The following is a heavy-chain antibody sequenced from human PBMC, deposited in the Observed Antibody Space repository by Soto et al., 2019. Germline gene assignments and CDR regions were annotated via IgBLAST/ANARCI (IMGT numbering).Heavy chain of an antibody. CDR2: INAGNGNT. J-gene: IGHJ3*02. V-gene: IGHV1-3*01. CDR3: ARTAKQTGDLWSDAFDI. D-gene: IGHD7-27*01. Sequence: ASVKVSCKASGYTFTSYAMHWVRQAPGQRLEWMGWINAGNGNTKYSQKFQGRVTITRDTSASTAYMELSSLRSEDTAVYYCARTAKQTGDLWSDAFDIWGQGTMVTVSS. CDR1: GYTFTSYA.